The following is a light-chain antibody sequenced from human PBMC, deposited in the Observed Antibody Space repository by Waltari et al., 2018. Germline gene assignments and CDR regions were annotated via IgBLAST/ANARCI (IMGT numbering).Light chain of an antibody. CDR2: LNSDGSH. J-gene: IGLJ3*02. CDR3: QTWATDIQV. CDR1: SGHSSYS. V-gene: IGLV4-69*01. Sequence: QLVLTQSPSASGSLGASVKLTCTLTSGHSSYSIAWHQQQPEKGPRYLMRLNSDGSHSKGDGIPDRFSGSSSGADRYLTISSLQSEDEADYYCQTWATDIQVFGGGTKLTVL.